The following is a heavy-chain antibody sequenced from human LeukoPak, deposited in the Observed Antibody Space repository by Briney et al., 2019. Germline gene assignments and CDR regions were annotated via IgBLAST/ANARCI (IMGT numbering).Heavy chain of an antibody. J-gene: IGHJ4*02. CDR1: GYTFTSYY. CDR3: ARDHYHKIHSVMVTAPDY. CDR2: INPTGGST. Sequence: ASVKVSCKASGYTFTSYYTHWVRQAPGEGLEWMGIINPTGGSTSYAQKFQGRVTMTRDTSTSTVYMELSSLRSEDTAVYYCARDHYHKIHSVMVTAPDYWGQGTLVIVSS. V-gene: IGHV1-46*01. D-gene: IGHD2-21*02.